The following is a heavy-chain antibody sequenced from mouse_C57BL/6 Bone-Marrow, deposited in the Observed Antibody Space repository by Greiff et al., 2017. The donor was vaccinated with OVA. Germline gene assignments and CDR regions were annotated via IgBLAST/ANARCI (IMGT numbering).Heavy chain of an antibody. Sequence: VQWVESGAELVRPGSSVKLSCKASGYTFTSYWMDWVKQRPGQGLEWIGNIYPSDSETHYNQKFKDKATLTVDKSSSTAYMQLSSLTSEDSAVYYCARRRLGAWFAYWGQGTLVTVSA. J-gene: IGHJ3*01. CDR2: IYPSDSET. CDR3: ARRRLGAWFAY. CDR1: GYTFTSYW. D-gene: IGHD3-2*02. V-gene: IGHV1-61*01.